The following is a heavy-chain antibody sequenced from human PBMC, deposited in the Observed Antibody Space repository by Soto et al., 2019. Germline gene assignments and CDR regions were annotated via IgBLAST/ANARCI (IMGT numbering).Heavy chain of an antibody. V-gene: IGHV1-2*02. CDR2: INPNSGGT. D-gene: IGHD2-2*01. Sequence: EASVKVSCKASGYTVTGYYMHWVRQAPGQGLEGMGWINPNSGGTNYAQKFQGRVTMTRDTSISTAYMELSRLRSDDTAVYYCARVRPCSSTSCPYYGMDVWGQGTTVTVSS. CDR1: GYTVTGYY. CDR3: ARVRPCSSTSCPYYGMDV. J-gene: IGHJ6*02.